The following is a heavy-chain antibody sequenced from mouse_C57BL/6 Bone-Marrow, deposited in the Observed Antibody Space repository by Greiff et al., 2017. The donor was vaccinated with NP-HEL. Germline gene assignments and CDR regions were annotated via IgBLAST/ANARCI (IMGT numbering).Heavy chain of an antibody. CDR1: GYTFTSYG. Sequence: VKLVESGAELARPGASVKLSCKASGYTFTSYGISWVKQRTGQGLEWIGEIYPRSGNTYYNEKFKGKATLTADKSSSTAYMELRSLTSEDSAVYFCARWLLRGYAMDYWGQGTSVTVSS. J-gene: IGHJ4*01. CDR2: IYPRSGNT. V-gene: IGHV1-81*01. CDR3: ARWLLRGYAMDY. D-gene: IGHD2-3*01.